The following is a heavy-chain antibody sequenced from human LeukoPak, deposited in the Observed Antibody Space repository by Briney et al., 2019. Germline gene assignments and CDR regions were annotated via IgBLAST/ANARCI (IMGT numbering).Heavy chain of an antibody. CDR2: IIPIFGTA. J-gene: IGHJ6*03. V-gene: IGHV1-69*06. D-gene: IGHD4-23*01. Sequence: ASVKVSCKASGGTFSSYAISWVRQAPGQGLEWMGGIIPIFGTANSAHKFQGRGTITADKSTSTAYMELSSLRSEDTAVYYCARRVGNSTGVDGYYYYYMDVWGKGTTVTISS. CDR3: ARRVGNSTGVDGYYYYYMDV. CDR1: GGTFSSYA.